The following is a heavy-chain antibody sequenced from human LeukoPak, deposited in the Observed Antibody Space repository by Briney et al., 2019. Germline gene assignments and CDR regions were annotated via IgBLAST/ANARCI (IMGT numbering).Heavy chain of an antibody. CDR3: AWAGPGYSFDY. D-gene: IGHD3-10*01. J-gene: IGHJ4*02. CDR1: GGSISSYY. V-gene: IGHV4-59*08. Sequence: SETLSLTCTVSGGSISSYYWSWIRQPPGKGLEWIGYLYYSGSTNYNPSLKSRVTISVDTSKNQFSLKLTSVTAADTAVYYCAWAGPGYSFDYWGQGTPVTVSS. CDR2: LYYSGST.